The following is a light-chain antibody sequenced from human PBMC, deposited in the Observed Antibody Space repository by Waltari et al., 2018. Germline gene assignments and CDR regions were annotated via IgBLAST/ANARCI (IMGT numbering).Light chain of an antibody. CDR2: HDS. CDR3: QAWDSSTYV. J-gene: IGLJ1*01. CDR1: KLGDKF. V-gene: IGLV3-1*01. Sequence: SYELTQPPSVSVSPGQTASITCPGDKLGDKFTSWYQQKPGQSPVLVIYHDSKRPSGIPERFSGSNSGNAATLAIRGTQAMDEADYYCQAWDSSTYVFGSGTTVTVI.